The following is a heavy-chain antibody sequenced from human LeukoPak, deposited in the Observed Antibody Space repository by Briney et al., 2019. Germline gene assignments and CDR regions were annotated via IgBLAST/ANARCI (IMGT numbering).Heavy chain of an antibody. Sequence: GGSLRLSCAASGFTVSSNYMSWVRQAPGKGLEWVSVIYSGGSTYYADSVTGRFTISRDNSKNALYLQMNSLRPEETAVYYCAKGVGGSANYYYMDVWGKGTTVTVSS. CDR3: AKGVGGSANYYYMDV. V-gene: IGHV3-53*05. CDR1: GFTVSSNY. J-gene: IGHJ6*03. CDR2: IYSGGST. D-gene: IGHD3-10*01.